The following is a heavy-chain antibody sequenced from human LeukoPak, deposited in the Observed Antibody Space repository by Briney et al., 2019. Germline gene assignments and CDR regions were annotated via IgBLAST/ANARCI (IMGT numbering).Heavy chain of an antibody. CDR3: ARTPSRLYDSSGYYYYFDY. CDR1: GYTFTAYY. J-gene: IGHJ4*02. V-gene: IGHV1-69*13. D-gene: IGHD3-22*01. Sequence: GASVKVSCKASGYTFTAYYIHWVRQAPGQGLEWMGGIIPIFGTANYAQKFQGRVTITADESTSTAYMELSSLRSEDTAVYYCARTPSRLYDSSGYYYYFDYWGQGTLVTVSS. CDR2: IIPIFGTA.